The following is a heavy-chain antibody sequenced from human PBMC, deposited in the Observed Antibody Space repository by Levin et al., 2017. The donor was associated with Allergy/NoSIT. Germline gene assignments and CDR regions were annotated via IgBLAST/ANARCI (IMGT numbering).Heavy chain of an antibody. V-gene: IGHV1-2*06. Sequence: ASVKVSCKASGYTFTGYYLHWVRQAPGQGLEWMGRINPNSGGTNYAQKFQGRVTMTRDTSISTAYMELSRLRSDDTAVYYCARVGYTGASEYLRRWGQGTLVTVSS. CDR3: ARVGYTGASEYLRR. CDR2: INPNSGGT. D-gene: IGHD3-16*02. J-gene: IGHJ1*01. CDR1: GYTFTGYY.